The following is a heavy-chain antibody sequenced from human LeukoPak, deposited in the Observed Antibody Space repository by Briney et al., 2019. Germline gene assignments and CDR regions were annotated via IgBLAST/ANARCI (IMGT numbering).Heavy chain of an antibody. CDR1: GYSLSSGYY. CDR2: IYHSGST. J-gene: IGHJ5*02. D-gene: IGHD2-21*01. CDR3: ARDLAYCGGDCYS. Sequence: SETLSLTCTVSGYSLSSGYYWGRIRQPPGKGLEWIGSIYHSGSTYYNPSLKSRVTISVDTSKNQFSLKLSSVTAADTAVYYCARDLAYCGGDCYSWGQGTLVTVSS. V-gene: IGHV4-38-2*02.